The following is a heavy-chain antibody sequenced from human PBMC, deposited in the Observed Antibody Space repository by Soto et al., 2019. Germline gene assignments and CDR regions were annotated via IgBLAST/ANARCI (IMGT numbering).Heavy chain of an antibody. D-gene: IGHD2-15*01. CDR2: IDWDDDK. V-gene: IGHV2-70*11. CDR3: ARSNVVVVAATYYYYGMDV. CDR1: GFSLSTSGMC. J-gene: IGHJ6*02. Sequence: SGPTLVNPTQTLTLTCTFSGFSLSTSGMCVSWMRQPPGKALEWLARIDWDDDKYYSTSLKTRLTISKDTSKNQVVLTMTNMDPVDTATYYCARSNVVVVAATYYYYGMDVWGQGTTVTVSS.